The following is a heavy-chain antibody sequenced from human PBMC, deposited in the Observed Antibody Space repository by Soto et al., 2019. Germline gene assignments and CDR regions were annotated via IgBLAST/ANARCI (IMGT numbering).Heavy chain of an antibody. J-gene: IGHJ4*02. D-gene: IGHD2-2*01. CDR2: ISATGTTA. CDR1: GFTCSNYA. Sequence: PWGSLILSCAASGFTCSNYAMTWVRQAPGKGLEWVSSISATGTTAYYADSVQGRFAFSRDNVKNMLFLQMDSLKAGDTALYYCAKVGTIVVPAAHGYYCDFCGQGTLVTVSS. V-gene: IGHV3-23*01. CDR3: AKVGTIVVPAAHGYYCDF.